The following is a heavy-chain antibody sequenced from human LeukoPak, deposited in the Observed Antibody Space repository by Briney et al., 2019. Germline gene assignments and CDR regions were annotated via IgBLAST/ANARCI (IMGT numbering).Heavy chain of an antibody. Sequence: SETLSLTCTVSGGSIVGYYWSWIRQPPGKGLEWIGYIYYSGSTNYNPSLKSRVTISVDTSKIQFSLRLSSVTAADTAVYYCARDSYGSGSWHNWFDPWGQGTLVTVSS. D-gene: IGHD3-10*01. CDR2: IYYSGST. V-gene: IGHV4-59*01. J-gene: IGHJ5*02. CDR3: ARDSYGSGSWHNWFDP. CDR1: GGSIVGYY.